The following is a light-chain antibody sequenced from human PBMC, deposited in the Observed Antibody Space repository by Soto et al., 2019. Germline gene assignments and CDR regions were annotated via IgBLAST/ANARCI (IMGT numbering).Light chain of an antibody. Sequence: QSVLTQPASVSGSPGQSIAISCTGTSSDVGGYSYVSWYQQQPGKAPKLVISDVSNRPSGVSDRFSGSKSGNTASLTISGPQTEDEADYYCASYTTSSTYVFGTGTKVTV. J-gene: IGLJ1*01. CDR1: SSDVGGYSY. CDR2: DVS. V-gene: IGLV2-14*01. CDR3: ASYTTSSTYV.